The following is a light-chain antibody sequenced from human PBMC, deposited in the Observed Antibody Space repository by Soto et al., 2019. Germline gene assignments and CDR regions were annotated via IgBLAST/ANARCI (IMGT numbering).Light chain of an antibody. CDR3: QTWGSGIQV. V-gene: IGLV4-69*01. CDR1: SGHSSYP. Sequence: QPVLTQSPSASASLGASVKLTCTLSSGHSSYPIAWHQQQPEKGPRYLMKLNSDGSHSKGAGIPDRFSGTTSGAERYLTISSLQSEDEADYYCQTWGSGIQVFGGGTKLTVL. J-gene: IGLJ3*02. CDR2: LNSDGSH.